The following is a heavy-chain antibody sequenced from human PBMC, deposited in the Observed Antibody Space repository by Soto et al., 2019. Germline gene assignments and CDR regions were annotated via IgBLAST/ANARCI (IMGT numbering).Heavy chain of an antibody. Sequence: QVQLQESGPGLVKPSQTLSLTCTVSGGSISSGDYYWSWIRQPPGKGLEWSGYIYYSGSTYYNPSLKSRVTISVDTSKNQFSLKLSSGTAADTAVYYGARAQGSGFLVSWGQGTLVTVSS. CDR2: IYYSGST. D-gene: IGHD3-10*01. V-gene: IGHV4-30-4*01. CDR1: GGSISSGDYY. J-gene: IGHJ4*02. CDR3: ARAQGSGFLVS.